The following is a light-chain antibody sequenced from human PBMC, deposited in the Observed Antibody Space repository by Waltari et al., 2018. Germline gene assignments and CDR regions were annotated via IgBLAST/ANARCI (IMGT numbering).Light chain of an antibody. CDR2: KAN. J-gene: IGLJ3*02. V-gene: IGLV8-61*01. CDR3: LLYMGSGIWV. CDR1: SGSLSSTSS. Sequence: QTVVTQDLSLSVSPGGTVTLTCALSSGSLSSTSSASWYPQSPGQTPRTLVYKANIRSSGVPDRFSGSVLGNKAVLIITGAQAEDESTYYCLLYMGSGIWVFGGGTKLTVL.